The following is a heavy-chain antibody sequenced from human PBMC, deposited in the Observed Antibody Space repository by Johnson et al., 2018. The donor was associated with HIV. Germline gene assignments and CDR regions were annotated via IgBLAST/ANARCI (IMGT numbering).Heavy chain of an antibody. CDR3: TTAIVIDAFDI. CDR1: GFTFSNAW. D-gene: IGHD3-16*02. V-gene: IGHV3-23*04. J-gene: IGHJ3*02. Sequence: VQLVESGGGVVRPGGSLRLSCAASGFTFSNAWMSWVRQAPGKGLEWVSATTPSGGGTYYADSVKGRFTISRDNSKNTLYLQMNSLTTEDTAVYYCTTAIVIDAFDIWGQGTMVTVSS. CDR2: TTPSGGGT.